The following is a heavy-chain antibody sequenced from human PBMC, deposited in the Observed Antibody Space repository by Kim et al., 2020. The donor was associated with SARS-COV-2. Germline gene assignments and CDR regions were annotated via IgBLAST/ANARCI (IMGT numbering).Heavy chain of an antibody. CDR1: GGSFSGYY. CDR2: INHSGST. D-gene: IGHD3-10*01. J-gene: IGHJ6*02. Sequence: SETLSLTCAVYGGSFSGYYWSWIRQPPGKGLEWIGEINHSGSTNYNPSLKSRVTISVDTSKNQFSLKLSSVTAADTAVYYCARGWGYYGSGSYYNPKSYYYYGMDVWGQGTPVTVSS. CDR3: ARGWGYYGSGSYYNPKSYYYYGMDV. V-gene: IGHV4-34*01.